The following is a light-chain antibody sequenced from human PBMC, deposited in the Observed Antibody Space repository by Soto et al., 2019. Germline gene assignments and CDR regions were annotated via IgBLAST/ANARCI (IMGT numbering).Light chain of an antibody. CDR1: QSISSY. V-gene: IGKV1-39*01. CDR3: QPCYSTCT. CDR2: AAS. Sequence: DIQMTQSPSSLSASVGDRVTITCRASQSISSYLNWYQQKPGKAPKLLIYAASSLQSGVPSRFSGSGSGTDFTLTISCLQPEDFATYYCQPCYSTCTFGQGTRLEIK. J-gene: IGKJ5*01.